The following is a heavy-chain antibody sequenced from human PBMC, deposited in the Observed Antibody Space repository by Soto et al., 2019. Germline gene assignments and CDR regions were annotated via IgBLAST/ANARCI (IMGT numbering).Heavy chain of an antibody. J-gene: IGHJ6*02. Sequence: VGSLRLSCAASGFDFSDHGMHWVRQAPGEGLEWVTVISYDGTAKYYKESVKGRFITSRDNSKKTLYLQIDSLRVEDTAVYYCAKDELRLLRNYFNYGIHVCGLGTPVTVS. CDR1: GFDFSDHG. D-gene: IGHD3-3*01. CDR2: ISYDGTAK. CDR3: AKDELRLLRNYFNYGIHV. V-gene: IGHV3-33*03.